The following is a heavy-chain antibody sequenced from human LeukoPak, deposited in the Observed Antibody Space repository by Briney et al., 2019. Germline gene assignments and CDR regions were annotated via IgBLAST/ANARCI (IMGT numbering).Heavy chain of an antibody. J-gene: IGHJ5*02. CDR3: ARELGSITRGSWFDP. V-gene: IGHV3-30*04. CDR2: ISYDGSNK. CDR1: GFTFSGSA. Sequence: GGSLRLTCAASGFTFSGSAMHWVRQAPGKGLEWVAVISYDGSNKYYADSVRGRFTISRDNSKNTLYLQMNSLRAEDTAVYYCARELGSITRGSWFDPWGQGTLVTVSS. D-gene: IGHD3-10*01.